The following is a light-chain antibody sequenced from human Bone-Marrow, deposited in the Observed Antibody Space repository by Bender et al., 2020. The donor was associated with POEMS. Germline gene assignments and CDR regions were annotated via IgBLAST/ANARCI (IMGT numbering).Light chain of an antibody. Sequence: SHELTQPPAVSVSPGQTARITCSGDALSKKYAHWYQQRPGQAPLLVIYKDTERPSGIPERFSGSSSGTAVTLTITGVRAEDEADYYCQSTDDSLIGLFGGGTKLTVL. CDR2: KDT. V-gene: IGLV3-25*02. CDR1: ALSKKY. J-gene: IGLJ2*01. CDR3: QSTDDSLIGL.